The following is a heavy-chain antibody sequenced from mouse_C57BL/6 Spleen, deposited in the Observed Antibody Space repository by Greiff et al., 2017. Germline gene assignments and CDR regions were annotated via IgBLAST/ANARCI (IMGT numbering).Heavy chain of an antibody. J-gene: IGHJ2*01. V-gene: IGHV5-4*03. CDR3: ARDYDGYAHYFDN. CDR1: GFTFSSYA. Sequence: EVNLVESGGDLVKPGGSLKLSCAASGFTFSSYAMSWVRQTPEKRLEWVATISDGGSYTYYPDNVKGRITISRDNAKNNLYLQMSHLKSEDTAMYYCARDYDGYAHYFDNWGQGTTPTVSS. D-gene: IGHD2-3*01. CDR2: ISDGGSYT.